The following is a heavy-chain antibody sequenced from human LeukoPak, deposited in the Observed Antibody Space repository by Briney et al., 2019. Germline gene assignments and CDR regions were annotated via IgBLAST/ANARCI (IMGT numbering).Heavy chain of an antibody. CDR3: ARGEWIKGYYGSGSAFDY. V-gene: IGHV4-4*08. J-gene: IGHJ4*02. CDR1: GGSISGYY. CDR2: IYTSGST. D-gene: IGHD3-10*01. Sequence: SETLSLTCTVSGGSISGYYWSWIRQPPGKGLEWIGYIYTSGSTNYNPSLKSRVTMSVDTSKNQFSLKLSSVTAADTAAYYCARGEWIKGYYGSGSAFDYWGQGTLVTVSS.